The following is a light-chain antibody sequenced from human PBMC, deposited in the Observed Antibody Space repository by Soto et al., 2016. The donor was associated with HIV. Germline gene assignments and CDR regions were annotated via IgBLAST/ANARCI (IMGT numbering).Light chain of an antibody. V-gene: IGKV1-12*01. CDR3: QQLNTYPWT. Sequence: DIQMTQSPSSVSASVGDRVTITCRASQGISSRLAWYQQKPGKAPKLLIYAASNLQNGVPSRFSGSGSGTEFFLTITALQPEDFATYHCQQLNTYPWTFGQGTKVDIK. J-gene: IGKJ1*01. CDR1: QGISSR. CDR2: AAS.